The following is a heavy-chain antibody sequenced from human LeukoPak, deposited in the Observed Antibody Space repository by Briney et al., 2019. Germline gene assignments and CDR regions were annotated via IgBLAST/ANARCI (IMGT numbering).Heavy chain of an antibody. CDR3: ARVASGYDVFDI. CDR2: IYYSGST. Sequence: SETLSLTCTVSGGSISSYYWSWIRQPPGKGLEWIGYIYYSGSTNYNPSLKSRVTISVDTSKNQFSLKLSSVAAADTAVYYCARVASGYDVFDIWGQGTMVTVSS. D-gene: IGHD3-3*01. CDR1: GGSISSYY. J-gene: IGHJ3*02. V-gene: IGHV4-59*01.